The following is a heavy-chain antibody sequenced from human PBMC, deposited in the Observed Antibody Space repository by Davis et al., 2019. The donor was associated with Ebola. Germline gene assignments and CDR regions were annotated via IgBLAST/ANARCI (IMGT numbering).Heavy chain of an antibody. CDR3: AREIAVAGTWGTNWFDP. V-gene: IGHV4-4*09. J-gene: IGHJ5*02. D-gene: IGHD6-19*01. CDR2: IYHGGNT. Sequence: MPSETLSLTCAVSGGSISSYYWSWIRQPPGKGLEWIGFIYHGGNTNYNPSLKSRVTISVGPSENQFSLKLSSVTAADTAVYYCAREIAVAGTWGTNWFDPWGQGTLVTVSS. CDR1: GGSISSYY.